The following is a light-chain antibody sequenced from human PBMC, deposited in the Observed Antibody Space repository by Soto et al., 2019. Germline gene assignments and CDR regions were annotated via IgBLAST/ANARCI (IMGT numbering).Light chain of an antibody. Sequence: DIQMTQSPSSLSASVGDRVTITCQASQDISIYLNWYQQKPGKAPKLLIYDASNLETGVPSRFSGSGSGTDFSFTINSLQPEDIATYYCQQYDNLYTFGQGTKLEIK. CDR1: QDISIY. V-gene: IGKV1-33*01. J-gene: IGKJ2*01. CDR2: DAS. CDR3: QQYDNLYT.